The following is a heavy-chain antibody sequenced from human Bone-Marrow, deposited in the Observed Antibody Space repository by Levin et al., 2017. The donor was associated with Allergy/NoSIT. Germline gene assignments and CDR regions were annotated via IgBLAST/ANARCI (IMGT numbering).Heavy chain of an antibody. CDR3: ARRRDYFDY. J-gene: IGHJ4*02. V-gene: IGHV4-59*08. Sequence: PGGSLRLSCSVSGGSISSYFWSWIRQPPGKGLEWIGYIYYSGITNYNPSLNSRVTISVDTSKNQFSLRLSSVTAADTAVYYCARRRDYFDYWGQGTLVTVSS. CDR1: GGSISSYF. CDR2: IYYSGIT.